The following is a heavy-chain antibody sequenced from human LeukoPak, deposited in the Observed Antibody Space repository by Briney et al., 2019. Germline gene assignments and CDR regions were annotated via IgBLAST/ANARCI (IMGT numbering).Heavy chain of an antibody. CDR2: IYYTGRT. CDR1: GGPISVDY. CDR3: ARFRDYDFWSGYYSSGADYYYYYMDV. V-gene: IGHV4-59*01. D-gene: IGHD3-3*01. Sequence: PSETLSLTCIVSGGPISVDYWNWIRQAPGKGLEGIGYIYYTGRTKYNPSLASRLTISIDTSKSQFSLRLTSVTAADTAVYYCARFRDYDFWSGYYSSGADYYYYYMDVWGKGTTVTVSS. J-gene: IGHJ6*03.